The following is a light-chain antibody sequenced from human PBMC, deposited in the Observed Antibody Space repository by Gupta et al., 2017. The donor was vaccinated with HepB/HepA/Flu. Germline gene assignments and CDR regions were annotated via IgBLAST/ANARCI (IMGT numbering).Light chain of an antibody. CDR2: EGS. J-gene: IGKJ4*01. CDR1: ENINSW. CDR3: QQASTYPLT. Sequence: DIQMTQSPSSVSASVGDRVTITCRASENINSWLAWYQQKPGKAPKLLIYEGSTLQSGVPSRFSGRGSGTDFTLTISSLQPEDFATYYCQQASTYPLTLGGGTKVDIK. V-gene: IGKV1-12*01.